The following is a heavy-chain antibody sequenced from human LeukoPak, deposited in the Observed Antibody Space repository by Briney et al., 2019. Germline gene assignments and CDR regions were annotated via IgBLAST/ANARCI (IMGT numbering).Heavy chain of an antibody. CDR2: IHYDGTNK. Sequence: GGSLRLSCAASGFMFNSFGMHWVRQAPGKGLEWVAFIHYDGTNKYYTDSVRGRFTISRDNSENTLYLQMSSLRPEDTAIYYCAKNSRGLPARPAFDSWGQGTLLTVSS. CDR3: AKNSRGLPARPAFDS. V-gene: IGHV3-30*02. CDR1: GFMFNSFG. D-gene: IGHD6-6*01. J-gene: IGHJ4*02.